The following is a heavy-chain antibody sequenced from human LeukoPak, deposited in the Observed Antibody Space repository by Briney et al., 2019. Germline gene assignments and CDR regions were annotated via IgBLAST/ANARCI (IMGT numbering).Heavy chain of an antibody. Sequence: SETLSLTCSVSSGSISNSNYYWGWIRQPPGKGLEWIGYIYYTGSTNYNPSLKSRVTMSVDTSKNQFSLNLRSVTPEDTAVYYCARNLIPEQLVLNFWGQGTLVTVSS. CDR1: SGSISNSNYY. CDR3: ARNLIPEQLVLNF. CDR2: IYYTGST. V-gene: IGHV4-61*05. D-gene: IGHD6-13*01. J-gene: IGHJ4*02.